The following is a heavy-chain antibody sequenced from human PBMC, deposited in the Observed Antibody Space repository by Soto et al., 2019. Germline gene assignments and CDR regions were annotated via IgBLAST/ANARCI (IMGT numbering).Heavy chain of an antibody. J-gene: IGHJ4*02. CDR2: ISSSGSTI. V-gene: IGHV3-11*01. CDR1: GFTFSDYY. CDR3: ARVAVAGDYFFDY. D-gene: IGHD6-19*01. Sequence: GGSLRLSCAASGFTFSDYYMSWIRQAPGKGLEWVSYISSSGSTIYYADSVKGRFTISRDNAKNSLYLQMNSLRAEDTAVYYCARVAVAGDYFFDYWGQGTLVTVSS.